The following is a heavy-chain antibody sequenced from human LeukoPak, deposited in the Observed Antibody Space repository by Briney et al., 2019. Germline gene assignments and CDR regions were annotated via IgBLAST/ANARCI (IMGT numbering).Heavy chain of an antibody. Sequence: RSGGSLRLPCAASGFTFSSHSMNWVRQAPGKGLEWVGRIKSKTDGGTTDYAAPVKGRFTISRDDSKNTLYLQMNSLKTEDTAVYYCTTDSGWEPQAFDIWGQGTMVTVSS. J-gene: IGHJ3*02. CDR2: IKSKTDGGTT. CDR3: TTDSGWEPQAFDI. V-gene: IGHV3-15*01. D-gene: IGHD1-26*01. CDR1: GFTFSSHS.